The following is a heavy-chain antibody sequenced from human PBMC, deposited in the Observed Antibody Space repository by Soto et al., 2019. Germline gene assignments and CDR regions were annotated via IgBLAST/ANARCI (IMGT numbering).Heavy chain of an antibody. CDR3: ARGVSTSWYFLYFYYGMDV. D-gene: IGHD6-13*01. CDR1: GYNFTGYY. V-gene: IGHV1-2*04. J-gene: IGHJ6*02. Sequence: ASVKASCKASGYNFTGYYMHWVRQAPGQGLERMGWINPNSGGTNYAQKYQGWVTMTRDTSISTAYMELSRLRSDGTAVYYCARGVSTSWYFLYFYYGMDVWGQGTKVTVSS. CDR2: INPNSGGT.